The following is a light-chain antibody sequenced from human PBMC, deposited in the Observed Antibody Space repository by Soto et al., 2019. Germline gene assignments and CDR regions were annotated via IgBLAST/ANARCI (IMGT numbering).Light chain of an antibody. CDR1: QTISSW. CDR2: KAS. Sequence: DIHMTQSPSTLSGSVGDRVTITCRASQTISSWLDWYHQKPGKAPKLPIYKASTLKSGVPSRFSGSGSGTEFTLTISSLQPDDFATYYCQHYNSYSEAFGQGTKVDIK. V-gene: IGKV1-5*03. CDR3: QHYNSYSEA. J-gene: IGKJ1*01.